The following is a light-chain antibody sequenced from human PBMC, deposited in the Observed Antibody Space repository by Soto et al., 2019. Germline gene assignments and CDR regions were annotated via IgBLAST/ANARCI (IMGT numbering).Light chain of an antibody. CDR3: GTWDSSLSASVV. V-gene: IGLV1-51*01. CDR1: SSNIGNNY. CDR2: DNN. J-gene: IGLJ2*01. Sequence: QAVVTQPPSVSAAPRQKVTISCSGSSSNIGNNYVSWYQQLPGTAPKLLIYDNNKRPSGIPDRFSGSKSGTSATLGITGLQTGDEADYYCGTWDSSLSASVVFGGGTKLTVL.